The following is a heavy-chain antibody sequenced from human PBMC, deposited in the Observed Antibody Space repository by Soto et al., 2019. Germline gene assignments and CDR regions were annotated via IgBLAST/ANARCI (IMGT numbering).Heavy chain of an antibody. CDR2: ISWNSGDI. CDR3: AKDNDLDRDGPFDY. CDR1: GFSFDDYG. V-gene: IGHV3-9*01. D-gene: IGHD2-2*03. Sequence: EVQLVESGGGSVQPGRSLRLSCAASGFSFDDYGMHWVRQGPGKGLEWVSGISWNSGDIYYADSVKGRFTISRDNAKRSMYLTMNSLRTEDTALYYCAKDNDLDRDGPFDYWGQGILVTVSS. J-gene: IGHJ4*02.